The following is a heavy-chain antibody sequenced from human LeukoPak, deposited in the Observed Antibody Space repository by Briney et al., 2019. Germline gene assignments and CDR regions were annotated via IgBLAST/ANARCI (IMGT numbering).Heavy chain of an antibody. J-gene: IGHJ5*02. CDR2: INPNSGGT. V-gene: IGHV1-2*02. CDR3: VRLFVQEPSGWFDP. Sequence: ASVKVSCTASGYTFTGYYMHWVRQAPGQGLEWMGWINPNSGGTNYAQKFQGRVTMTRDTSISTAYMELSRLRSDDTAVYYCVRLFVQEPSGWFDPWGQGTLVTVS. D-gene: IGHD3-10*01. CDR1: GYTFTGYY.